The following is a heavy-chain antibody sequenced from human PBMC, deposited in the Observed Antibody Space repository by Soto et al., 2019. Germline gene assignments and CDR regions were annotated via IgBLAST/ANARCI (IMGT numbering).Heavy chain of an antibody. D-gene: IGHD3-10*01. CDR2: IYNSGST. CDR1: GGSISSYY. Sequence: SETLSLTCTVSGGSISSYYWSWIRQPPGKGLEWIGYIYNSGSTNYNPSLMSRLTISVDKSKNQFSLRLTYVTAADTGIYYCAREVPGLREVNRNWFDPWGQGTLVTVSS. V-gene: IGHV4-59*12. CDR3: AREVPGLREVNRNWFDP. J-gene: IGHJ5*02.